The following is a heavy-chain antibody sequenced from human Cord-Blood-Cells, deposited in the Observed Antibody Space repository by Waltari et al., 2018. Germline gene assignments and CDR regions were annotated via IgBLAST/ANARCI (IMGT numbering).Heavy chain of an antibody. CDR3: AREPYYDFWSGYYNWFDP. D-gene: IGHD3-3*01. J-gene: IGHJ5*02. V-gene: IGHV3-72*01. Sequence: EVQLVESGGGLVQPGGSLRLSCAASGFTFRDHHMDWVRQAHGTGLEWVGRTRNKANSYTTEYAASVKGRFTISRDDSKNSLYLQMNSLKTEDTAVYYCAREPYYDFWSGYYNWFDPWGQGTLVTVSS. CDR2: TRNKANSYTT. CDR1: GFTFRDHH.